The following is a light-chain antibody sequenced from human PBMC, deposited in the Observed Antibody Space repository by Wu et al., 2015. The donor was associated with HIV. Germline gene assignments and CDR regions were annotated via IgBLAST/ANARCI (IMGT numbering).Light chain of an antibody. CDR3: QQLNSYVT. Sequence: VGDESHHHXRASXRVRYLLGLVSAEPRESPKLLIYAASDFATWVPSRFSGSGSGTEFTLTIISLQPEDFGTYYCQQLNSYVTFGGGTKVEI. V-gene: IGKV1-9*01. CDR1: XRVRYL. CDR2: AAS. J-gene: IGKJ4*01.